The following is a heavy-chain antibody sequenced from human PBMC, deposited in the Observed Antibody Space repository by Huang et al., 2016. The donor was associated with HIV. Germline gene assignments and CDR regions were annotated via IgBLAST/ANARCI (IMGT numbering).Heavy chain of an antibody. CDR3: ARELMLTFGGPFDP. J-gene: IGHJ5*02. CDR2: INHSGSN. Sequence: QVHLQQWGTGLLKPSETLSLTCAVYGGSFSGYFWNWLRQSPGKGLEWIGQINHSGSNTYNPSLKSRVIMSVDTSKNQFSLKLTSVTAADTAIYYCARELMLTFGGPFDPWGQGTLVTVSS. D-gene: IGHD3-16*01. V-gene: IGHV4-34*01. CDR1: GGSFSGYF.